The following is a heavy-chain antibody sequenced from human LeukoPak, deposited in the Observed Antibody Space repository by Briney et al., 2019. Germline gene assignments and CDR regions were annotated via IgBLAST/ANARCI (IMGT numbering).Heavy chain of an antibody. D-gene: IGHD2-21*02. CDR2: IYYSGST. CDR1: GGSISSQY. J-gene: IGHJ6*02. CDR3: ARHEGLGGDWYYYGMDV. V-gene: IGHV4-59*08. Sequence: SETLSLTCTVSGGSISSQYWSWIRQAPGKGLEWIGYIYYSGSTSYNPSLKSRVTISVDTSKNQVSLKVSSVTATDTAVYYCARHEGLGGDWYYYGMDVWGQGTTVTVSS.